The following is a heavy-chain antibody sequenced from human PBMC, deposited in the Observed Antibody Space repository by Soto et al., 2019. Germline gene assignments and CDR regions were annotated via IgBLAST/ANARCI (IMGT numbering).Heavy chain of an antibody. V-gene: IGHV3-21*01. CDR2: ISTSSAYI. J-gene: IGHJ4*02. CDR3: AGGAIRGVPRVDY. CDR1: GFTFSSYS. Sequence: EVQLVESGGGLVQPGGSLRLSCAASGFTFSSYSMNWVRQAPGKGLEWVSSISTSSAYIYYAELVKGRFTISRDNARNSLYLQMKSLRAEDTAVYYCAGGAIRGVPRVDYWGQGTLVTVSS. D-gene: IGHD3-10*01.